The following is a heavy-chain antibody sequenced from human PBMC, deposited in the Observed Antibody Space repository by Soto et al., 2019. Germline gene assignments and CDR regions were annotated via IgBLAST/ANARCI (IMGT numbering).Heavy chain of an antibody. Sequence: QVQLQESGPGLVKPSQTLSLTCTVSGGSISGCTYYWSWIRQPPGQGLEWIGYIYSSGSTYYNPSIKSGEIISVDTSKNQFSLRLSSVTAADTAVYYCARGDWPTQMDVWGQGTTVTVSS. J-gene: IGHJ6*02. CDR2: IYSSGST. V-gene: IGHV4-31*03. CDR3: ARGDWPTQMDV. CDR1: GGSISGCTYY. D-gene: IGHD2-21*01.